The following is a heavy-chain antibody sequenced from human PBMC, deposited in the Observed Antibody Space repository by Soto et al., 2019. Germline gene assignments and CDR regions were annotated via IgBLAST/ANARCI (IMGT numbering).Heavy chain of an antibody. Sequence: PGESLKISCQGSVYSFTSYWIGWVRQMPGKGLEWMCIIYPGDSDTRYSPSFQGQVTISADKSISTAYLQWSSLKASDTAMYYCARAAVLTPGCFDYGGQGTLVTVSS. CDR3: ARAAVLTPGCFDY. CDR1: VYSFTSYW. CDR2: IYPGDSDT. D-gene: IGHD6-19*01. V-gene: IGHV5-51*01. J-gene: IGHJ4*02.